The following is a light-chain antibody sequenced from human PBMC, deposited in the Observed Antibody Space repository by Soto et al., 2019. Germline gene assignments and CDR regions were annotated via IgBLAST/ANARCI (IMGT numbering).Light chain of an antibody. CDR2: AAS. Sequence: AIRMTQSPSSFSASTGDRVTITCRASQGISSYLAWYQQKPGKAPKLLIYAASTLQSGVPSRFSGSGSGTDLTLTISCLQSEDFATYYCQQYYSYPRPFGQGT. CDR1: QGISSY. CDR3: QQYYSYPRP. J-gene: IGKJ1*01. V-gene: IGKV1-8*01.